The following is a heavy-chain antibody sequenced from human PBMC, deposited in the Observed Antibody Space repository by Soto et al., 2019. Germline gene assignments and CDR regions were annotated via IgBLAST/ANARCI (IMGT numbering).Heavy chain of an antibody. CDR3: AREGGGSFNDV. D-gene: IGHD3-10*01. Sequence: QVQLQESGPRLVKPSETLSLTCSVSGDSVSSGDHYWSWVRQSPGKALEWIGYVQLNVHTYYNPSVRARIIISVDTSNNHFALRLASVTAAESGVYSCAREGGGSFNDV. V-gene: IGHV4-30-4*01. CDR1: GDSVSSGDHY. CDR2: VQLNVHT. J-gene: IGHJ3*01.